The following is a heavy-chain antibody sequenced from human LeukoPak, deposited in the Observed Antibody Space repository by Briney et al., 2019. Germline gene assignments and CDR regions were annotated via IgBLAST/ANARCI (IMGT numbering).Heavy chain of an antibody. CDR1: GYTFTGYD. CDR3: ARGTVLRFLEWSFDY. CDR2: MNPNSGNT. Sequence: GASVKVSCKASGYTFTGYDINWVRQATGQGLEWMGWMNPNSGNTGYAQKFQGRVTITRNTSISTAYMELSGLRSEDTAVYYCARGTVLRFLEWSFDYWGQGTLVAVSS. J-gene: IGHJ4*02. V-gene: IGHV1-8*03. D-gene: IGHD3-3*01.